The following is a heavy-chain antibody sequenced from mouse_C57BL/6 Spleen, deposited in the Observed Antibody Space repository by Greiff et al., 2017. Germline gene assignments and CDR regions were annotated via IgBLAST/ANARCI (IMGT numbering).Heavy chain of an antibody. CDR1: GYTFTDYD. V-gene: IGHV1-15*01. D-gene: IGHD4-1*01. CDR3: TRNWGWFAY. J-gene: IGHJ3*01. Sequence: VQLQQSGAELVRPGASVTMSCKASGYTFTDYDMHWVKQTPVHGLEWIGAIDPETGGTAYNQKVKGKAILTADKSSSTAYMELRSLTSEDSAVYYCTRNWGWFAYWGQGTLVTVSA. CDR2: IDPETGGT.